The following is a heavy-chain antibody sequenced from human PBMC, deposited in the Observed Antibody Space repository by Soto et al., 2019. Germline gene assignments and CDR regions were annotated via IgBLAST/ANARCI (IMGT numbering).Heavy chain of an antibody. CDR3: ARDVSGGVNWFDP. CDR1: GYTFTSYY. J-gene: IGHJ5*02. Sequence: QVQLVQSGAEVKKPGASVKVSCKASGYTFTSYYMHWVRQAPGQGLEWMGIINPSGGTTSYAQKFQGRATMTRDTYTSTVYMELSSLRSEDTAVYYGARDVSGGVNWFDPWGQGTLVTVSS. CDR2: INPSGGTT. V-gene: IGHV1-46*01. D-gene: IGHD3-16*01.